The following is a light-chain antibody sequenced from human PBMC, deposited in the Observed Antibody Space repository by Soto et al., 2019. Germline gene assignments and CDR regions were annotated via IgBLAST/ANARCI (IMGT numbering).Light chain of an antibody. CDR1: SSDVGGYNY. Sequence: QSALTQPASVSGSPGQSITISCTGTSSDVGGYNYVSWYQQHPGKAPKLMIYDVSNRPSGVSNRSSGSKSGNTASLTISGLQAEDEADYYCSSYTRSSTVVFVGGTKLTVL. J-gene: IGLJ2*01. CDR3: SSYTRSSTVV. V-gene: IGLV2-14*01. CDR2: DVS.